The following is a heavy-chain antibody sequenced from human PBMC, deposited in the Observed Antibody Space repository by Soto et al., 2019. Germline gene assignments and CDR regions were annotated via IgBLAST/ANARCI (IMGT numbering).Heavy chain of an antibody. J-gene: IGHJ4*01. CDR1: GFTFSSYG. CDR2: ISYDGSNK. CDR3: AKGAYAVVAASYFDY. V-gene: IGHV3-30*18. Sequence: QVQLVESGGGVVQPGRSLRLSCAASGFTFSSYGIHWVRQAPGKGLEWVAVISYDGSNKYYADSVKGRFTISRDNSKNTLYLQMNSLRAEDTAVYYCAKGAYAVVAASYFDYWGHGTLVTVSS. D-gene: IGHD2-15*01.